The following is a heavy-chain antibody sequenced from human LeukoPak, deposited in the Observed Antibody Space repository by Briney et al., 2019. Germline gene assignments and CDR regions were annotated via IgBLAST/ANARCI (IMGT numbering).Heavy chain of an antibody. CDR2: ISSSSSYI. V-gene: IGHV3-21*01. Sequence: GGSLRLSCAASGFTFSSYSMNWVRQAPGKGLEWVSSISSSSSYIYYADSVKGRFTISRDNAKNSLYLQMNSLRAEDTAVYYCARAESAATDAFDIWGQGTMVTVSS. CDR3: ARAESAATDAFDI. D-gene: IGHD6-13*01. J-gene: IGHJ3*02. CDR1: GFTFSSYS.